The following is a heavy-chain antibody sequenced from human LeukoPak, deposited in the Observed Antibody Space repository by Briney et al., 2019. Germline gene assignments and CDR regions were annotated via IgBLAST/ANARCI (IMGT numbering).Heavy chain of an antibody. CDR1: GFIFSNSA. CDR2: ISGSGGST. J-gene: IGHJ3*02. CDR3: ASTYNWNYVHAFDI. D-gene: IGHD1-7*01. Sequence: PGGSLRLSCAASGFIFSNSAMSWVRQAPRKGLECISTISGSGGSTYYADSVKGRFTISRDNPKNTLYLQMNSLRAEDTAVYYCASTYNWNYVHAFDIWGQGTMVTVSS. V-gene: IGHV3-23*01.